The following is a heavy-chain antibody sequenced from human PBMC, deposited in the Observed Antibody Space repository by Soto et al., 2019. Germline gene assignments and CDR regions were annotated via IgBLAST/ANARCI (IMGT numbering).Heavy chain of an antibody. J-gene: IGHJ5*02. CDR3: ARESAGSGKNNWFDP. CDR2: IHDSGST. D-gene: IGHD3-10*01. Sequence: QVQLQESGPGLVKPSETLSLTCTVSGASISTYYWSWVRQPPGKGLEWIGYIHDSGSTYYNPSLKSRVTMSFDTSRNQLSLQLKSVTAADTAVYYCARESAGSGKNNWFDPWGQGTLVTVSS. CDR1: GASISTYY. V-gene: IGHV4-59*01.